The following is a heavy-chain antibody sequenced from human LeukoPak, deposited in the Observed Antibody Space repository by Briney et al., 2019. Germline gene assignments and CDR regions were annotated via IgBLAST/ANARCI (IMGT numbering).Heavy chain of an antibody. Sequence: SETLSLTCAVYGGSFSGYYWSWIRQPPGKGLEWIGEINHSGSTNYNPSLKSRVTISVDTSKNQFSLKLSSVTAADTVVYYCARMGYSWGQYYFDYWGQGTLVTVSS. CDR3: ARMGYSWGQYYFDY. CDR1: GGSFSGYY. J-gene: IGHJ4*02. CDR2: INHSGST. D-gene: IGHD6-13*01. V-gene: IGHV4-34*01.